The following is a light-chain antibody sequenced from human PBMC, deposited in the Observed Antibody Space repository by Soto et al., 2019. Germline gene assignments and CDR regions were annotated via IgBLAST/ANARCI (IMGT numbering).Light chain of an antibody. CDR3: QQYDSYLRT. V-gene: IGKV1-5*01. CDR2: DAS. J-gene: IGKJ2*01. CDR1: QSISSW. Sequence: DIQMTQSPSTLSASVGDRVTITCRASQSISSWLAWYQQKPGKAPKLLIYDASSLESGVPSRFSGSGSGTEFTLTVSRLQPDDVAPYYCQQYDSYLRTFGQGPKLEIK.